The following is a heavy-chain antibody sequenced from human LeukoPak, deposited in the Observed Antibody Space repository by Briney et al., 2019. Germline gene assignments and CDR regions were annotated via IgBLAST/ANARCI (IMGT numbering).Heavy chain of an antibody. J-gene: IGHJ4*02. D-gene: IGHD6-13*01. CDR2: IYHSGST. V-gene: IGHV4-4*02. CDR1: GGSISSSNW. Sequence: PSGTLSLTCAVSGGSISSSNWWSWVRQPPGKGLEWIGEIYHSGSTNYNPSLKSRVTMSVDKSKNQFSLKLSSVTAADTAVYYCARLTYSSSWYFDYWGQGTLVTVSS. CDR3: ARLTYSSSWYFDY.